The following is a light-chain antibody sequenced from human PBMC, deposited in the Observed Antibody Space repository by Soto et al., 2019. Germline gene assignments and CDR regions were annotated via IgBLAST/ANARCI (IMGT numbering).Light chain of an antibody. V-gene: IGKV3-11*01. Sequence: EIVLIQAPATLLKSPGERASLSCRASQSVRSYLAWYQQKPGQAPRLLIYDASNRATGIPARFSGSGSGTDFTLTISSLEPEDFAVYYCQQRSDWAGLTFGGGTKVDIK. CDR2: DAS. J-gene: IGKJ4*01. CDR3: QQRSDWAGLT. CDR1: QSVRSY.